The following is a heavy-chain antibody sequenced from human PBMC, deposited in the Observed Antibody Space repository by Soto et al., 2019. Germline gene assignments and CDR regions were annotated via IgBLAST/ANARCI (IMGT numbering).Heavy chain of an antibody. CDR1: GFTFSSYA. CDR2: IRGSRGST. J-gene: IGHJ4*02. D-gene: IGHD3-22*01. CDR3: AKDPRVSVFDY. V-gene: IGHV3-23*01. Sequence: GGSLRLSCAASGFTFSSYAMSWVRQAPGKRLEWVSAIRGSRGSTYYADSVKGRFTISRDNSKNTLYLQMNSLRAEDTAVYYCAKDPRVSVFDYWGQGTLVTVSS.